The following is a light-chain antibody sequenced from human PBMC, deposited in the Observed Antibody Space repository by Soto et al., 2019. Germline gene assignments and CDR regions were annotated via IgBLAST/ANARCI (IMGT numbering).Light chain of an antibody. CDR1: SNDVGGYNH. CDR2: EVS. CDR3: NSYRSTDTVV. V-gene: IGLV2-14*01. J-gene: IGLJ2*01. Sequence: QSALTQPASVSGSPGQSITISCTGTSNDVGGYNHVSWYQQHPGKAPKLIIYEVSYRPSGVSNRFFGSKSGNTASLTISGLQAEDEADYYCNSYRSTDTVVFGGGTKLTVL.